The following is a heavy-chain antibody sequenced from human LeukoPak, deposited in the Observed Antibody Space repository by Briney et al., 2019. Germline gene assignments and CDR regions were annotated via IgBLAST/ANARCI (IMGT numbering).Heavy chain of an antibody. Sequence: GGSLRLSCAASGFTFSSYWMSWVRQAPGKGLEWVANIKQDGSEKYYVDSVKGRFTISRDNAKNSLYLQMSSLRAEDTAVYYCARDRNYYDSSGYYDYWGQGTLVTVSS. CDR2: IKQDGSEK. J-gene: IGHJ4*02. D-gene: IGHD3-22*01. V-gene: IGHV3-7*01. CDR3: ARDRNYYDSSGYYDY. CDR1: GFTFSSYW.